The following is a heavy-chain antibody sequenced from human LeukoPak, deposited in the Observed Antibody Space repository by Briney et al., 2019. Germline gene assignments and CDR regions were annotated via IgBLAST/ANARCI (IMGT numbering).Heavy chain of an antibody. CDR3: ARGGGISHYYYYMDV. D-gene: IGHD6-13*01. Sequence: SETLSLTCTVSGGSITSYYWSWIRQPPGKGLECIGYIYYSGSTNYNPSLKSRVTISVDTSKNQFSLKLSSVTAADTAVYYCARGGGISHYYYYMDVWGKGTTVTISS. V-gene: IGHV4-59*01. J-gene: IGHJ6*03. CDR1: GGSITSYY. CDR2: IYYSGST.